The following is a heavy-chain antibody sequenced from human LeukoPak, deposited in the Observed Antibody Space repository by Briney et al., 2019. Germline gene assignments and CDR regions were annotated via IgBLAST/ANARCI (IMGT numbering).Heavy chain of an antibody. CDR1: GFSVRSSY. Sequence: GGSLRLSCAASGFSVRSSYMSWVRQAPGKGLEWVSVIYSGGSPGYADSAKGRFTISTDNPKNTLYLQMNSLRVEDTAVYYCARGDYGDLRTFDYWGQGTLVTVSS. J-gene: IGHJ4*02. V-gene: IGHV3-53*01. CDR2: IYSGGSP. CDR3: ARGDYGDLRTFDY. D-gene: IGHD4-17*01.